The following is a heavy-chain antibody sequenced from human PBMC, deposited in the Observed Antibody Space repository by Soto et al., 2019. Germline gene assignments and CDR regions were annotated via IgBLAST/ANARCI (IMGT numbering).Heavy chain of an antibody. CDR2: INPSGGST. CDR3: ATPQAQVAVAGSYYYYGMDV. J-gene: IGHJ6*02. Sequence: QVQLVQSGAEVKKPGASVKVSCKASGYTVTSYYMHCVRQAPGQVLEWLGIINPSGGSTSYAQKVQGRVTMTRDTSTSTVYMELSSLRSEDTAVYYCATPQAQVAVAGSYYYYGMDVWGQGTTVTVSS. CDR1: GYTVTSYY. D-gene: IGHD6-19*01. V-gene: IGHV1-46*01.